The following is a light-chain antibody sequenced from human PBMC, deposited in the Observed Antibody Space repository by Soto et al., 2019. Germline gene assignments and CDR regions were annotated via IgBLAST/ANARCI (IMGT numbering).Light chain of an antibody. CDR2: EDN. Sequence: NFMLTQPHSVSASPGKTVTISCTRSSGSIASNYVQWYQQRPGSSPTTVIYEDNQRPSGVPDRFSGSIDSSSNSASLTISGLKTEDEADYYCQSYDSSNHGVFGTGTKLTVL. CDR1: SGSIASNY. V-gene: IGLV6-57*01. J-gene: IGLJ1*01. CDR3: QSYDSSNHGV.